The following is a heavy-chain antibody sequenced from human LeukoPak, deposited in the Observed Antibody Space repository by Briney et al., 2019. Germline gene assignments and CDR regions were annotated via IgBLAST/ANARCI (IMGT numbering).Heavy chain of an antibody. D-gene: IGHD1-26*01. CDR1: GGTFSSYA. CDR2: INPNSGGT. Sequence: GASVKVSCKASGGTFSSYAISWVRQAPGQGLEWMGRINPNSGGTNYAQKFQGRVTMTRDTSISTAYMELSRLRSDDTAVYYCARRLSGSYLDYWGQGTLVTVSS. CDR3: ARRLSGSYLDY. V-gene: IGHV1-2*06. J-gene: IGHJ4*02.